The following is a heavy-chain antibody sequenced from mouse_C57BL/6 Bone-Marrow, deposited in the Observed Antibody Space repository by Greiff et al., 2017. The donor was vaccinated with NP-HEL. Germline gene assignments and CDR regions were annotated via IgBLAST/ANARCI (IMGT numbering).Heavy chain of an antibody. J-gene: IGHJ4*01. CDR1: GFTFSNYW. CDR2: IRLKSDNYAT. CDR3: TGGSYFCARDF. V-gene: IGHV6-3*01. Sequence: EVKLEESGGGLVQPGGSMKLSCVASGFTFSNYWMNWVRQSPEKGLEWVAQIRLKSDNYATHYAESVKGRFTISRDDSKSSVYLQMNNLRAEDTGIFYYTGGSYFCARDFWGKKTSDPVST.